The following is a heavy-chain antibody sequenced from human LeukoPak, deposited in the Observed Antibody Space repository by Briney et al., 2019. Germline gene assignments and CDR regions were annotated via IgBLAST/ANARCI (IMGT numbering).Heavy chain of an antibody. CDR3: ARSGGGTAFDY. J-gene: IGHJ4*02. D-gene: IGHD3-16*01. V-gene: IGHV4-59*08. CDR2: IYYSGST. Sequence: SETLSLTCTVSGVSISSYYWSWIRQPPGKGLEWIGYIYYSGSTNYNPSLKSRVTISVDTSKNQFSLKLSSVTAADTAVYYCARSGGGTAFDYWGQGTLVTVSS. CDR1: GVSISSYY.